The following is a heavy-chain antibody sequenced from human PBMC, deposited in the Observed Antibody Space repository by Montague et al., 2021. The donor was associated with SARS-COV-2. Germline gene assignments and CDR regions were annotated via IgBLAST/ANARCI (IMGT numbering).Heavy chain of an antibody. Sequence: SETLSLTCTVSGYSISSGYYWGWIRQPPGKGLEWIGSIYHSRSTYYNPSLKSRVTISVDTSKNQFSLKLSSVAAADTAVYYCARERYSFSLTRGSTWFDPWGQGTLVTVSS. J-gene: IGHJ5*02. CDR2: IYHSRST. CDR3: ARERYSFSLTRGSTWFDP. D-gene: IGHD3-9*01. CDR1: GYSISSGYY. V-gene: IGHV4-38-2*02.